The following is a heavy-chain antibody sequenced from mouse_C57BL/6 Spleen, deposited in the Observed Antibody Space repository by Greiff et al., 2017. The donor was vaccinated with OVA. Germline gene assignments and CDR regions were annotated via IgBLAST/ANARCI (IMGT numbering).Heavy chain of an antibody. CDR1: GYSITSDY. V-gene: IGHV3-8*01. J-gene: IGHJ2*01. CDR3: ARLTLYGNVFFDY. D-gene: IGHD2-1*01. Sequence: DVMLVESGPGLAKPSQTLSLTCSVTGYSITSDYWNWIRQFPGHKLEYMGYISYSGSTYYNPSLKSRISITRDTSKNQYYLQLNSVTTEDTATYYCARLTLYGNVFFDYWGQGTTLTVSS. CDR2: ISYSGST.